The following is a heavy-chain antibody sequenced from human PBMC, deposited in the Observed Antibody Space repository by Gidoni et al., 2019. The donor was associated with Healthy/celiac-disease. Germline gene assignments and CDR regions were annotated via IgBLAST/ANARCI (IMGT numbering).Heavy chain of an antibody. CDR3: ARSTMVRGAILGSYYYYGMDV. V-gene: IGHV3-33*01. Sequence: QVQLVESGGGVVQPGRSLRLSCAASGFTFSSYGMHWVRQAPGKGLEWVAVIWYDGSNKYYADSVKGRFTISRENSKNTLYLQMNSLRAEDTAVYYCARSTMVRGAILGSYYYYGMDVWGQGTTVTVSS. J-gene: IGHJ6*02. D-gene: IGHD3-10*01. CDR1: GFTFSSYG. CDR2: IWYDGSNK.